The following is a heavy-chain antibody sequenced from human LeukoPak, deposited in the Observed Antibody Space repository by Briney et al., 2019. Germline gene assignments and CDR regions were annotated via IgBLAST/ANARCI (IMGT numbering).Heavy chain of an antibody. CDR3: ARASEDYYYYYMDV. D-gene: IGHD1-14*01. Sequence: SETLSLTCTVSGGSISSYYWSWIRQPPGKGLEWIGYIYYSGSTNYNPSLKSRLTISVDTSKNQFSLKVRSVTAADTAVYYCARASEDYYYYYMDVWGKGTTVTVSS. J-gene: IGHJ6*03. CDR1: GGSISSYY. CDR2: IYYSGST. V-gene: IGHV4-59*01.